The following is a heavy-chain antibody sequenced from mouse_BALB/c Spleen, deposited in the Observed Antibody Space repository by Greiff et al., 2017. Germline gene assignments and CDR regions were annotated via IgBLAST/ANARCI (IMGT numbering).Heavy chain of an antibody. CDR1: GYAFTNYL. CDR2: INPGSGGT. CDR3: ARSLGSGYKDYYAMDY. Sequence: QVQLQQSGAELVRPGTSVKVSCKASGYAFTNYLIEWVKQRPGQGLEWIGVINPGSGGTNYNEKFKGKATLTADKSSSTAYMQLSSLTSDDSAVYFCARSLGSGYKDYYAMDYWGQGTSVTVSS. V-gene: IGHV1-54*01. J-gene: IGHJ4*01. D-gene: IGHD3-1*01.